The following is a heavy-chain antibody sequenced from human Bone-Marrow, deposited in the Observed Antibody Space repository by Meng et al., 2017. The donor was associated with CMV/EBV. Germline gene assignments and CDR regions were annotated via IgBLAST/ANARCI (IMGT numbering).Heavy chain of an antibody. CDR3: ARNGVRGVWEYDFDY. CDR2: ISYDGSNK. D-gene: IGHD3-10*01. J-gene: IGHJ4*02. CDR1: GFTFSSYA. Sequence: SLMIYRAASGFTFSSYAMHWVRQAPGKGLEWVAVISYDGSNKYYADSVKGRFTISRDNSKNTLYLQMNSLKAEDTAVYYCARNGVRGVWEYDFDYWGQGTLVTFSS. V-gene: IGHV3-30*04.